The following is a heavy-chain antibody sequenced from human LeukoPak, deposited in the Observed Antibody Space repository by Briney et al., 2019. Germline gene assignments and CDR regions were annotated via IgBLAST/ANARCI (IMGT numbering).Heavy chain of an antibody. D-gene: IGHD3-22*01. CDR2: INAGNGNT. CDR3: ARDSEAYYYDSSGYRFFDY. J-gene: IGHJ4*02. V-gene: IGHV1-3*01. Sequence: ASVKVSCKASGYTFTSYAMHWVRQAPGQRLEWMGWINAGNGNTKYSQKFQGRVTITRDTSASTAYMELSSLRSDDTAVYYCARDSEAYYYDSSGYRFFDYWGQGTLVTVSS. CDR1: GYTFTSYA.